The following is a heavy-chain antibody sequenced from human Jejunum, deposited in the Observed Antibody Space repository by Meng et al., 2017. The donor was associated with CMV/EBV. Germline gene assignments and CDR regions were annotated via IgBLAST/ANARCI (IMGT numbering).Heavy chain of an antibody. CDR1: FRSYG. D-gene: IGHD3-3*01. J-gene: IGHJ4*02. CDR3: VRVFNYDFWDGYSDYYFDY. Sequence: FRSYGLHWVRQAPGKGLQWVAFIRSDGNNKYADSVKGRFTISRDNSKNTLYLQMNSLRAEDTAVYYCVRVFNYDFWDGYSDYYFDYWGQGTLVTVSS. V-gene: IGHV3-30*02. CDR2: IRSDGNNK.